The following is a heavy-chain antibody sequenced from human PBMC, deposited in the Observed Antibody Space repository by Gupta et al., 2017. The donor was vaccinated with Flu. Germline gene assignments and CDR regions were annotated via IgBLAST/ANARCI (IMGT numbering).Heavy chain of an antibody. CDR3: ASLGNVWELDY. Sequence: EVQLVESGGGLVQPGGSLRLSCAASGFTFNNYWMHWVRQAPGKGLVWVSHINSDGSITNYADSVKGRFTISRDNAKITLYLQMTSLRAEDTAVYYCASLGNVWELDYWRQGTLVTVSS. D-gene: IGHD1-26*01. V-gene: IGHV3-74*01. CDR1: GFTFNNYW. J-gene: IGHJ4*02. CDR2: INSDGSIT.